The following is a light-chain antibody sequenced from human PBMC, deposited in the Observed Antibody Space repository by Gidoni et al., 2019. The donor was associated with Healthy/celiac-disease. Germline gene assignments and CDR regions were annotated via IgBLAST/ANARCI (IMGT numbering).Light chain of an antibody. Sequence: DIQMTQSPSTLSASVGDRVTITCRASQSISSWLAWYQQKPGKAPKPLIYRASSLESGVPSRFSGSGSGTEFTRTISSLQPDDFATYYCQQYNSYSQTFGQGTKVEIK. CDR2: RAS. CDR3: QQYNSYSQT. CDR1: QSISSW. V-gene: IGKV1-5*03. J-gene: IGKJ1*01.